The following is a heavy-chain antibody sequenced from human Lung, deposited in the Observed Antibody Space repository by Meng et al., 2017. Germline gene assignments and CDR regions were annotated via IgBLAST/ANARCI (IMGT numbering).Heavy chain of an antibody. V-gene: IGHV1-2*06. CDR2: INPKSGDT. CDR1: GYNFPDYY. Sequence: QVQLARSGAEVKKPGASGKVSCKPTGYNFPDYYIHWVRRAPGQGLEWMGRINPKSGDTHYAQKFQARVTMTGDTSISTAYMELSGLRSDDTAMYYCARDEDISAAGKLFGDYWGQGTLVTVSS. D-gene: IGHD6-25*01. CDR3: ARDEDISAAGKLFGDY. J-gene: IGHJ4*02.